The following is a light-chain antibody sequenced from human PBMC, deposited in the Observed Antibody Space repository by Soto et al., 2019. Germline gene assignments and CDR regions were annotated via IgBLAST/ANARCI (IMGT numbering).Light chain of an antibody. J-gene: IGKJ5*01. V-gene: IGKV3-20*01. CDR2: GAS. CDR3: QQYGSSPPRIT. CDR1: QSVSSSY. Sequence: EIVLTQSPGTLSLSPAERATLSCRASQSVSSSYLAWYQQKPGQAPRLLIYGASSRATGIPDRFSGSGSGTDFTLTISRLEPEDFAVYYCQQYGSSPPRITFGQGTRLEIK.